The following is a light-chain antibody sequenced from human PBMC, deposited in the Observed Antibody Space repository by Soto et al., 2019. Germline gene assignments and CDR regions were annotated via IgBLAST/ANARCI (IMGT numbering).Light chain of an antibody. CDR1: QSVSSSY. CDR3: QQYGSSPPLT. J-gene: IGKJ4*01. CDR2: GAS. Sequence: EIVLTQSPATLSLSPGERATLSCRASQSVSSSYLAWYQQKPGQAPRLVIYGASSRATGIPDRFSGSGSGTDFTLTISKLEPEDFAVYYCQQYGSSPPLTFGGGTKVDIK. V-gene: IGKV3-20*01.